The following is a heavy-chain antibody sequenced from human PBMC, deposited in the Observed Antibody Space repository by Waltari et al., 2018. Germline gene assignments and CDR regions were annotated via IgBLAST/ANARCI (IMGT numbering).Heavy chain of an antibody. Sequence: EVQLVVSGGGLVQPGGSLRLSCSASGFTFSSYEMTWVRQAPGKGLEWVSYISSSGSTIFYADAVKGRFTISRDNAKKSLYQQMNSLRAEDTAVYYCARDVWNGMDVWGQGTTVTVSS. V-gene: IGHV3-48*03. CDR3: ARDVWNGMDV. CDR2: ISSSGSTI. J-gene: IGHJ6*02. CDR1: GFTFSSYE. D-gene: IGHD2-8*01.